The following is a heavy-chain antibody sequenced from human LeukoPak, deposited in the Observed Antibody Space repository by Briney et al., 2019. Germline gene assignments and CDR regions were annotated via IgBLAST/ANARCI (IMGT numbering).Heavy chain of an antibody. CDR2: IYHSGST. CDR1: GYSISSGYY. Sequence: PSETLSLTCAVSGYSISSGYYWGWIRQPPGKGLEWIGSIYHSGSTYYNPSLKSRVTISVATSKNQCSLKLSSVTAADTAVYYCARLTFGIAAAGTSNFDYWGQGTLVTVSS. D-gene: IGHD6-13*01. V-gene: IGHV4-38-2*01. CDR3: ARLTFGIAAAGTSNFDY. J-gene: IGHJ4*02.